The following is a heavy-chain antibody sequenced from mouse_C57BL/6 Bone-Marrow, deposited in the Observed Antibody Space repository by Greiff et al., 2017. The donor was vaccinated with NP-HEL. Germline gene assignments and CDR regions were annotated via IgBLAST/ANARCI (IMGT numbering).Heavy chain of an antibody. J-gene: IGHJ2*01. CDR3: ARLGVWFYFDD. V-gene: IGHV1-52*01. Sequence: QVQLQQPGAELVRPGSSVKLSCTASGFTFTSSCMHWVKQRPIQGLEWIGNIDPSDGKTNYHQKFQDKATLTVDKSSSTPYMQLSSLTSEDSAVYYCARLGVWFYFDDWGKGTTLTVSS. D-gene: IGHD2-10*02. CDR1: GFTFTSSC. CDR2: IDPSDGKT.